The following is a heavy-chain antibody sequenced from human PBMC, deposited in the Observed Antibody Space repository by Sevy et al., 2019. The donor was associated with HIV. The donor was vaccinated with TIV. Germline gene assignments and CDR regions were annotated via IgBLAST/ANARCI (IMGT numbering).Heavy chain of an antibody. CDR1: GGSVSSGSYY. CDR3: ARADSIAVAGTLDY. V-gene: IGHV4-61*01. CDR2: IYYSGST. D-gene: IGHD6-19*01. J-gene: IGHJ4*02. Sequence: SETLSLTCTVSGGSVSSGSYYWSWIRQPPGKGLEWIGYIYYSGSTNYNPSLKSRATISVDTSKNQFSLKLSSVTAADTAVYYCARADSIAVAGTLDYWGQGTLVTVSS.